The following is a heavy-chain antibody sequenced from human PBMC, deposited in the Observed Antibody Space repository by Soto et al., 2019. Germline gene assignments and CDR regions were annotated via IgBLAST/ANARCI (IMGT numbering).Heavy chain of an antibody. D-gene: IGHD6-19*01. J-gene: IGHJ4*02. CDR1: VYSISSGYD. CDR3: ARDLVGSGWFDY. Sequence: SETLSLTCAVSVYSISSGYDLGWRRQPPGKGLEWIGSIYHSGSTYYNPSLKSRVTISVDTSKNQFSLKLSSVTAADTAVYYCARDLVGSGWFDYWGQGTLVTVSS. V-gene: IGHV4-38-2*02. CDR2: IYHSGST.